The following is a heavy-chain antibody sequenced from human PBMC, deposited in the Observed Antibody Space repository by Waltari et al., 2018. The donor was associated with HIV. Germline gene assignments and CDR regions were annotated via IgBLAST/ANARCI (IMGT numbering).Heavy chain of an antibody. D-gene: IGHD6-19*01. CDR2: TYHRSKWST. CDR3: ARDSVSLDF. CDR1: GDSVSSDSAA. V-gene: IGHV6-1*01. Sequence: QVYLEQSGPGLVKPSQTLTLPCVISGDSVSSDSAAWNWIRQSPSRGLEWLGRTYHRSKWSTDYAESVRGRITITPHTSNNQYSLHLTSVTADDTAMYFCARDSVSLDFWGQGSLVVVSS. J-gene: IGHJ4*02.